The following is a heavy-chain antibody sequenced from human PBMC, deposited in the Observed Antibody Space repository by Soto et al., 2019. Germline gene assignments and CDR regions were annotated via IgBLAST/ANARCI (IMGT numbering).Heavy chain of an antibody. CDR2: ISASGDKT. J-gene: IGHJ5*02. Sequence: EVQLLESGGGLVQPGGSLRLSCAAAGFTFSNYAMSWVRQGPGKGLEWVTAISASGDKTYYADSVKGRFIISRDSSRTTLYLEMNSLRAEDTALYYCAKDLDCCGTAPDPWGQGTLVTVSS. D-gene: IGHD2-21*02. CDR1: GFTFSNYA. CDR3: AKDLDCCGTAPDP. V-gene: IGHV3-23*01.